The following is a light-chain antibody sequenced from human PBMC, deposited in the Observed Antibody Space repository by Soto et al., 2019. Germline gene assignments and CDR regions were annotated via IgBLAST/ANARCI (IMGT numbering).Light chain of an antibody. Sequence: SSELTQPPSVSVAPGQTARITCGGTNIGSKSVHWYQQKPGQAPVLVVYDDSDRPSGIPERFSGSNSGNTATLTISRVEAGDEADYYCQVWDSSSDSYVFGTGTKLTVL. J-gene: IGLJ1*01. CDR3: QVWDSSSDSYV. V-gene: IGLV3-21*02. CDR1: NIGSKS. CDR2: DDS.